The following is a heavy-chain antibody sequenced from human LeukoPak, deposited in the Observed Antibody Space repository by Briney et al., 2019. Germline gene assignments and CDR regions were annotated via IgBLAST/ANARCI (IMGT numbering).Heavy chain of an antibody. CDR3: ARGRYLPLYFDY. D-gene: IGHD1-14*01. Sequence: PSETLSLTCTVSGGSISSSSYYWGWIRQPPGKGLEWIGSIYYSGSTYYNPSLKSRVTISVDTSKNQFSLKLSSVTAADTAEYYCARGRYLPLYFDYWGQGTLVTVSS. CDR2: IYYSGST. J-gene: IGHJ4*02. CDR1: GGSISSSSYY. V-gene: IGHV4-39*07.